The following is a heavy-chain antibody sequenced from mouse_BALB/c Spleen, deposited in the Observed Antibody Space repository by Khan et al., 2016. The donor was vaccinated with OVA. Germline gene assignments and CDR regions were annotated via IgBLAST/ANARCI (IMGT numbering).Heavy chain of an antibody. D-gene: IGHD2-1*01. CDR3: ARDGNYVGWFAY. CDR1: GFNIKDTY. J-gene: IGHJ3*01. Sequence: EVQLQQSGAELVKPGASVKLSCTASGFNIKDTYMHWVKQRPEQGLEWIGRIDPANGNTKYDPKFQGKATITADPSSNTAYLQLSSLTSEDTAVYYCARDGNYVGWFAYWGQGTLVTVSA. CDR2: IDPANGNT. V-gene: IGHV14-3*02.